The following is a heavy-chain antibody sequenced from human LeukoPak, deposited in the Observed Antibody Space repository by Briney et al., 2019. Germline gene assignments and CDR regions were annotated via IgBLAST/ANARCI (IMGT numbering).Heavy chain of an antibody. Sequence: PGGSLRLSCATSGITFSSHWMGWVRQAPGKGLVWIASIKEDGSKTYYVDSVKGRFTISRDNAKNSLYLQMNSLSAEDTAVYYCAKVQETYYTNWSSYRWVDHWGQGTLVTVSS. CDR1: GITFSSHW. CDR3: AKVQETYYTNWSSYRWVDH. D-gene: IGHD2-8*01. CDR2: IKEDGSKT. J-gene: IGHJ4*02. V-gene: IGHV3-7*01.